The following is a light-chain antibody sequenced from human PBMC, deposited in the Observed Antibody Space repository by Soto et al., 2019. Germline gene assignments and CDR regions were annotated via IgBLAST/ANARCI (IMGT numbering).Light chain of an antibody. J-gene: IGLJ1*01. V-gene: IGLV2-14*01. CDR3: FSYTSSCTYV. Sequence: QSVLTQPASVSGSRGQSITISWTGTSSDVGNYKYVSWYQQHPGKAPKLMIYEVSNRPSGVSNRFSGSKSGNTASLTISGLQAEDETDYYCFSYTSSCTYVFGTGTKVTVL. CDR1: SSDVGNYKY. CDR2: EVS.